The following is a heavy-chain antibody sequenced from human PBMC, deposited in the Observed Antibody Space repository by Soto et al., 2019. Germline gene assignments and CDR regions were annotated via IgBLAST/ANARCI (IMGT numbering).Heavy chain of an antibody. Sequence: EVQLLESGGGLVQPGGSLRLSCAASGFTFSSYAMSWVRQAPGKGLEWVSGISGSGGNTYYADSVKGRFSISRDNSKNTLYLQMNSMRAEDTAVYYGARDRYCSRASCCFDLWGRGTLVTVSS. CDR2: ISGSGGNT. CDR3: ARDRYCSRASCCFDL. V-gene: IGHV3-23*01. CDR1: GFTFSSYA. J-gene: IGHJ2*01. D-gene: IGHD2-2*01.